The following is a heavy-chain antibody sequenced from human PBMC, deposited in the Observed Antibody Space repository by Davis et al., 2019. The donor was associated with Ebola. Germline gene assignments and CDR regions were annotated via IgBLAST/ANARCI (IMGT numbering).Heavy chain of an antibody. CDR2: IYYSGST. D-gene: IGHD1-1*01. CDR1: GGSISSYY. Sequence: SETLSLTCTVSGGSISSYYWSWIRQPPGKGLEWIGYIYYSGSTNYNPSLKSRVTISVDTSKNQFSLKLSSVTAADTAVYYCARLKIGLEPLLFDYWGQGTLVTVSS. V-gene: IGHV4-59*01. CDR3: ARLKIGLEPLLFDY. J-gene: IGHJ4*02.